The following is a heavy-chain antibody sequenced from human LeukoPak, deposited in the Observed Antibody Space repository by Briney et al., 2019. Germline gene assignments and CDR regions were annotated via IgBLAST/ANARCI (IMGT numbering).Heavy chain of an antibody. CDR1: GGTFSSYA. CDR2: IIPTFGTA. V-gene: IGHV1-69*01. CDR3: ARDQGDCSSTSCYEGPPYYYYGMDV. D-gene: IGHD2-2*01. J-gene: IGHJ6*04. Sequence: SVKVSCKASGGTFSSYAISWVRQAPGQGLEWMGGIIPTFGTANYAQKFQGRVTITADESTSTAYMELSSLRSEDTAVYYCARDQGDCSSTSCYEGPPYYYYGMDVWGKGTTVTVSS.